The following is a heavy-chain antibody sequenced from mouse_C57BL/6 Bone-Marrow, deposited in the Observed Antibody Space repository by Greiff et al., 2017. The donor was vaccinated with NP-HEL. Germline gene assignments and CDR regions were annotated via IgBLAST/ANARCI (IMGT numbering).Heavy chain of an antibody. CDR1: GYTFTSYW. Sequence: QVQLQQPGAELVKPGASVKLSCKASGYTFTSYWMHWVKQRPGQGLEWIGMIHPNSGSTNYNEKFKSKATLTVDTSSSTAYMQLTSLTSGDSAVYYCARRDTYFDVWGTGTTVTVSS. J-gene: IGHJ1*03. V-gene: IGHV1-64*01. CDR3: ARRDTYFDV. CDR2: IHPNSGST.